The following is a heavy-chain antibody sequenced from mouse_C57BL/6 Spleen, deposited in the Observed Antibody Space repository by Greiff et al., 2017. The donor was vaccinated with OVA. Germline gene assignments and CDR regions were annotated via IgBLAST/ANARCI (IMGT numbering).Heavy chain of an antibody. CDR1: GYTFTDYE. V-gene: IGHV1-15*01. J-gene: IGHJ2*01. CDR3: TREVVALYYFDY. D-gene: IGHD1-1*01. CDR2: IDPETGGT. Sequence: QVQLQQSGAELVRPGASVTLSCKASGYTFTDYEMHWVKQTPVHGLEWIGAIDPETGGTAYNQKFKGKAILTADKSSSTAYMELRSLTSEDSAVYYCTREVVALYYFDYWGQGTTLTVSS.